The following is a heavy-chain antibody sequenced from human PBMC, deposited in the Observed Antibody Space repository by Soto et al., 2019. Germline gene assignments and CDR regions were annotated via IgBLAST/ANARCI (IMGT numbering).Heavy chain of an antibody. CDR2: INHSGST. CDR3: ASDGSGSYLWPAFDI. D-gene: IGHD3-10*01. CDR1: GGSFSGYY. Sequence: SETLSLTCAVYGGSFSGYYWSWIRQPPGKGLEWIGEINHSGSTNYNPSLKSRVTISVDTSKNQFSLKLSSVTAADTAVYYCASDGSGSYLWPAFDIWGQGTMVTVSS. J-gene: IGHJ3*02. V-gene: IGHV4-34*01.